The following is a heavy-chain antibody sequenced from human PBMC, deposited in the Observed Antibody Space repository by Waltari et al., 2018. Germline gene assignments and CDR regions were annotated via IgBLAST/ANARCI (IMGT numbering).Heavy chain of an antibody. D-gene: IGHD4-17*01. Sequence: QVQLVQSGAEVKKPGSSVKVSCKASGGTFSSYAISWVRQAPGQGLEWMVGIIPILGITNYAEKFQGRVTITADESTSTDYIELSSLRYEDTVVYYCARDAPPRLGYGDRYYYYSMDVWGKGTTVTVSS. CDR1: GGTFSSYA. J-gene: IGHJ6*03. CDR2: IIPILGIT. CDR3: ARDAPPRLGYGDRYYYYSMDV. V-gene: IGHV1-69*04.